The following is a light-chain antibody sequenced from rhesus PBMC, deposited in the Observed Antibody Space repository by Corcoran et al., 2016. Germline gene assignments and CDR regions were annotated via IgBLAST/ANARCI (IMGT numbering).Light chain of an antibody. V-gene: IGKV1-22*01. Sequence: DIQMTQSPSSLSASVGDTVTITCRASQGISSWLAWYQQKPGNAPKLLIYKASSLQSGVPSRFSGRGSGTDFTLTISRLQSEDFATYYGQQYSSRPYSFGQGTKVEIK. CDR1: QGISSW. J-gene: IGKJ2*01. CDR3: QQYSSRPYS. CDR2: KAS.